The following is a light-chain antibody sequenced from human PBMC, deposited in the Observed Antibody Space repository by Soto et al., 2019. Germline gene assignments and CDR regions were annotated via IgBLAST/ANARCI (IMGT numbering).Light chain of an antibody. CDR2: KAS. V-gene: IGKV1-5*03. Sequence: IQVSLSPVALSLSEGDRVAITCRASQSISSWLAWYQQKPGKAPKLLIYKASTWAGGVPSRFSGSGSGTEFTLTIICLQADDFIRYYCQQYAILPSTFAQGSKL. CDR3: QQYAILPST. J-gene: IGKJ1*01. CDR1: QSISSW.